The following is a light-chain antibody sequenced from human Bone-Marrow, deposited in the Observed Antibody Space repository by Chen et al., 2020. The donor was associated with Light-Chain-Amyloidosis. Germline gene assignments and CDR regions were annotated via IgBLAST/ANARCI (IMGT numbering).Light chain of an antibody. Sequence: VLTQPPATLSLSPGEGATLSCRTSQSVGAYLAWYQQRPGQAPRLLIYDTSNRATGSPARFSGSWSERDFTLTLSSLESEDFAVYYCRQGATWPWTFGHGSQVEIK. J-gene: IGKJ1*01. CDR2: DTS. CDR3: RQGATWPWT. V-gene: IGKV3-11*02. CDR1: QSVGAY.